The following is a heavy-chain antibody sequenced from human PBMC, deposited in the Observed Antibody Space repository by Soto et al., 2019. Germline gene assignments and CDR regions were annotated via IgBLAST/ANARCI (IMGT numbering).Heavy chain of an antibody. CDR2: IYPGDSDT. J-gene: IGHJ4*02. CDR1: GYSFTSYW. D-gene: IGHD1-26*01. Sequence: GESLKISCKGSGYSFTSYWIGWVRQMPGKGLEWMGIIYPGDSDTRYSPSFQGQVTISADKSISTAYLQWSSLKASDTAMYYCARGVVPPGRIEGRFDYWGQGTLVTVSS. V-gene: IGHV5-51*01. CDR3: ARGVVPPGRIEGRFDY.